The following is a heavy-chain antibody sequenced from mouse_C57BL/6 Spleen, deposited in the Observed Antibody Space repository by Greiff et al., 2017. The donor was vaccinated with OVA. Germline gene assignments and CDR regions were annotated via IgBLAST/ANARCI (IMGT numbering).Heavy chain of an antibody. J-gene: IGHJ4*01. CDR1: GYTFTDYE. V-gene: IGHV1-15*01. CDR2: IDPDTGGT. CDR3: TRGMVRYYAMDY. Sequence: QVQLQQSGAELVRPGASVTLSCKASGYTFTDYEMHWVKQTPVHGLEWIGAIDPDTGGTAYNQKFKGKAILTADKSSSTAYMELRSLTSEDSAVYYCTRGMVRYYAMDYGGQGTSVTVSS. D-gene: IGHD2-3*01.